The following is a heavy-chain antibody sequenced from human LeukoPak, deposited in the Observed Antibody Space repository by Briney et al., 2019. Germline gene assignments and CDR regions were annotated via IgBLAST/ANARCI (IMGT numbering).Heavy chain of an antibody. CDR3: ARAGAGYYDFWSGYYTAYYFDY. Sequence: PGGSLRLSCAASGFSISSYDMNWVRQAPGKGLEWVSYISRSSSHIYYGDSMKGRFTISRDNAKNSLYLQMNSLRAEDTAVYYCARAGAGYYDFWSGYYTAYYFDYWGQGTLVTVSS. CDR1: GFSISSYD. CDR2: ISRSSSHI. D-gene: IGHD3-3*01. J-gene: IGHJ4*02. V-gene: IGHV3-21*01.